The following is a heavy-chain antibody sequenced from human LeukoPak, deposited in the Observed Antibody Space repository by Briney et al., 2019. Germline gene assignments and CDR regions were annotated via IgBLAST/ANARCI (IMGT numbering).Heavy chain of an antibody. J-gene: IGHJ5*02. CDR3: ARVLMIDWFDP. CDR1: GGSISSYY. CDR2: IYHSGST. D-gene: IGHD2-21*01. V-gene: IGHV4-59*12. Sequence: SSETLSLTCTVSGGSISSYYWSWIRQPPGKGLEWIGEIYHSGSTNYNPSLKSRVTISVDKSKNQFSLKLSSVTAADTAVYYCARVLMIDWFDPWGQGTLVTVSS.